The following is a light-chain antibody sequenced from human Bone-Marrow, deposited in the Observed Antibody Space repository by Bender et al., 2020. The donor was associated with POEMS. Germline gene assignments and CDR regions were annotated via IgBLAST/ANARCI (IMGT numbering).Light chain of an antibody. CDR3: QAWDSSTYVV. V-gene: IGLV3-1*01. Sequence: SYELTQPPSVSVSPGQTASISCSGDKLGDKFACWYQQKPGQSPVLVIYQDVKRPSGIPERFSGSNSGNTATLTISGTQAMDDADYYCQAWDSSTYVVFGGGTKLTVL. CDR1: KLGDKF. CDR2: QDV. J-gene: IGLJ2*01.